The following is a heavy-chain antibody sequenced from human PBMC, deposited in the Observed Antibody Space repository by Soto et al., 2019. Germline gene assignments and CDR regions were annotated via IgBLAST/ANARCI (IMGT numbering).Heavy chain of an antibody. D-gene: IGHD3-3*01. CDR3: ARRRFLEWFPPYYYGMDV. V-gene: IGHV1-69*12. CDR1: GGTFSSYA. J-gene: IGHJ6*02. Sequence: QVQLVQSGAEVKKPGSSVKVSCKASGGTFSSYAISWVRQAPGQGLEWMGGIIPIFGTANYAQKFKGRVTITADESTSTAYMELSSLRSEDTAVYYCARRRFLEWFPPYYYGMDVWGQGTTVTVSS. CDR2: IIPIFGTA.